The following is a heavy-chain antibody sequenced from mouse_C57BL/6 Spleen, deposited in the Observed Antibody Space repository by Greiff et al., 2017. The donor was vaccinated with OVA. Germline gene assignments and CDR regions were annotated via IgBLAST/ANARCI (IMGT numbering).Heavy chain of an antibody. D-gene: IGHD2-4*01. Sequence: QVHVKQSGAELVKPGASVKMSCKASGYTFTTYPIEWMKQNHGKSLEWIGNFHPYNDDTKYNEKFKGKATLTVEKSSSTVYLELSRLTSDDSAVYYCARGGLRDAWFAYWGQGTLVTVSA. CDR3: ARGGLRDAWFAY. J-gene: IGHJ3*01. V-gene: IGHV1-47*01. CDR1: GYTFTTYP. CDR2: FHPYNDDT.